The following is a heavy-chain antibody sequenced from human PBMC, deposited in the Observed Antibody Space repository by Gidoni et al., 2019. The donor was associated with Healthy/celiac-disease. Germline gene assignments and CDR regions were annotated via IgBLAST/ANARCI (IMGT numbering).Heavy chain of an antibody. D-gene: IGHD4-4*01. CDR3: AKLRPYDYSITDYFDY. CDR2: ISGSGGST. Sequence: EVQLLESGGGLVQPGGSLRLSCAASGFTFSSYAMSWVRQAPGKGLEWVSAISGSGGSTYYADSVKGRFTISRDNSKNTLYLQMNSLRAEDTAVYYCAKLRPYDYSITDYFDYWGQGTLVTVSS. CDR1: GFTFSSYA. V-gene: IGHV3-23*01. J-gene: IGHJ4*02.